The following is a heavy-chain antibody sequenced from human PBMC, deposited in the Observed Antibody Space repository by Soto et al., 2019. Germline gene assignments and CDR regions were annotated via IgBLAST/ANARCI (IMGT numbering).Heavy chain of an antibody. CDR3: TRDPPNYDYIWGRSAFSYYYYMDV. D-gene: IGHD3-16*01. CDR1: GFTFGDYA. V-gene: IGHV3-49*03. J-gene: IGHJ6*03. Sequence: GGSLRLSCTASGFTFGDYAMSWFRQAPGKGLEWVGFIRSKAYGGTTEYAAAVKGRFTISREDSKSIAYLQMNSLKTEDTAVYYCTRDPPNYDYIWGRSAFSYYYYMDVWGKGTTVTVSS. CDR2: IRSKAYGGTT.